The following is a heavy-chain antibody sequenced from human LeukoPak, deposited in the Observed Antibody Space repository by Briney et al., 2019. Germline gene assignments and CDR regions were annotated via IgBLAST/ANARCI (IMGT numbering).Heavy chain of an antibody. D-gene: IGHD3-10*01. Sequence: GGSLRLSCEASGLTFSNSWMHWVRQVPGKGLVWVSRINNEGTTISYADSVRGRFTISRDNAKNTLYLQMNSLRAEDTAVYYCARVSGLGMNEYYQHWGQGTQVTVAS. J-gene: IGHJ1*01. CDR2: INNEGTTI. V-gene: IGHV3-74*01. CDR3: ARVSGLGMNEYYQH. CDR1: GLTFSNSW.